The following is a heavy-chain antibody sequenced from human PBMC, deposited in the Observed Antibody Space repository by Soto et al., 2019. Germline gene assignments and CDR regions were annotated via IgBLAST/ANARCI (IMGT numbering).Heavy chain of an antibody. Sequence: LRLSWAASGFTFSSYAMSWVRQAPGKGLEWVSAISGSGGSTYYADSVKGRFTISRDNSKNTLYLQMNSLRAEDTAVYYCAKSYYYDSSGYPRAYDDFDIWGQGTMVTVSS. J-gene: IGHJ3*02. CDR3: AKSYYYDSSGYPRAYDDFDI. CDR2: ISGSGGST. V-gene: IGHV3-23*01. D-gene: IGHD3-22*01. CDR1: GFTFSSYA.